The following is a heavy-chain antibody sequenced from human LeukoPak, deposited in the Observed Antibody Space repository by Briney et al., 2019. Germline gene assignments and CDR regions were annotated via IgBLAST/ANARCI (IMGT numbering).Heavy chain of an antibody. D-gene: IGHD3-10*01. CDR1: GGTFSSYA. J-gene: IGHJ4*02. CDR3: ARGGAPGGYFDY. CDR2: IIPIFGTA. Sequence: SVKVSCKASGGTFSSYAISWVRQAPGQGLEWMGGIIPIFGTANYAQKFQGRVTITTDESTSTAYMELSSLRSEDTAVYYCARGGAPGGYFDYWGQGILVTVSS. V-gene: IGHV1-69*05.